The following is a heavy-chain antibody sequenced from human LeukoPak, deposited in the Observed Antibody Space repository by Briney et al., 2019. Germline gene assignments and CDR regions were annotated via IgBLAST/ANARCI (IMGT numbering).Heavy chain of an antibody. CDR2: ISISGSSI. CDR3: ARMIRGAQYYFDY. J-gene: IGHJ4*02. V-gene: IGHV3-48*01. D-gene: IGHD3-10*01. CDR1: GFTFSSYS. Sequence: GGSLRLSCEASGFTFSSYSMNWVRRAAGKGLEWVSDISISGSSIYYADSVKGRFTISRDNAKNSVYLQMNSLRAEDTAVYYCARMIRGAQYYFDYWGQGTLVTVSS.